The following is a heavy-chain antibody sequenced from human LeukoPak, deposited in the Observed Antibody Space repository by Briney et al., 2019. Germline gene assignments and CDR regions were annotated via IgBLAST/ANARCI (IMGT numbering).Heavy chain of an antibody. V-gene: IGHV4-34*01. CDR2: INYTGST. Sequence: SETLSHTCAVYGASFSDYQWGWLRQPPGKGLEWIGEINYTGSTDYSPSLKSRVTISVDTSKNRFSLNLTSVTAADTAVYYCARDVWMVVAAKGGDYWGQGTLVTVSS. D-gene: IGHD2-15*01. J-gene: IGHJ4*02. CDR3: ARDVWMVVAAKGGDY. CDR1: GASFSDYQ.